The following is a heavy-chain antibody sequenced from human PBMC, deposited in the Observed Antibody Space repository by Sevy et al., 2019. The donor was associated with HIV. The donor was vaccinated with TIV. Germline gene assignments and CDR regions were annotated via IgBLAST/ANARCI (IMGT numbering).Heavy chain of an antibody. D-gene: IGHD3-10*01. CDR1: GFTFGSYD. CDR2: ISFYGSNK. CDR3: AKGAVEVRGVLSSRGMPSYYHAMDL. J-gene: IGHJ6*02. V-gene: IGHV3-30*18. Sequence: GGFLRLSCAASGFTFGSYDMYWVRQTPGKGLEWVALISFYGSNKDYADSVKGRFTISRDNSKNTVYLQMSSLKPEDTAVYYCAKGAVEVRGVLSSRGMPSYYHAMDLWGQGTTVTVSS.